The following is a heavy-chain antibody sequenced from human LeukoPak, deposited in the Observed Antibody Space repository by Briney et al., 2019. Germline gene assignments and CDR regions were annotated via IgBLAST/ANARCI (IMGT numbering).Heavy chain of an antibody. CDR1: GGTFSSYA. J-gene: IGHJ5*02. CDR3: AAVTANSNWFDP. V-gene: IGHV1-69*01. D-gene: IGHD4-23*01. Sequence: SVKVSCKASGGTFSSYAISWVRQAPGQGLEWMGGIIPIFGTANYAQKFQGRVTITADESTSTAYMELSSLRSEDTAVYYCAAVTANSNWFDPWGQGTLVTVSS. CDR2: IIPIFGTA.